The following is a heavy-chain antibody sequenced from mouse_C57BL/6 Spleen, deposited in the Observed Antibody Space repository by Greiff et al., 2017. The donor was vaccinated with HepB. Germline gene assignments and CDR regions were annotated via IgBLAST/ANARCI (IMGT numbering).Heavy chain of an antibody. CDR1: GYTFTEYT. D-gene: IGHD2-4*01. CDR3: ARHEESITTRVYYAMDY. V-gene: IGHV1-62-2*01. J-gene: IGHJ4*01. Sequence: VHLVESGAELVKPGASVKLSCKASGYTFTEYTIHWVKQRSGQGLEWIGWFYPGSGSIKYNEKFKDKATLTADKSSSTVYMELSRLTSEDSAVYFCARHEESITTRVYYAMDYWGQGTSVTVSS. CDR2: FYPGSGSI.